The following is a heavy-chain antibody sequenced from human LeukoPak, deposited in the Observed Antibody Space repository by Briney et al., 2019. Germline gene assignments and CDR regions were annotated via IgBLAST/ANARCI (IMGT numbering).Heavy chain of an antibody. CDR2: INDGGYNT. D-gene: IGHD4-23*01. Sequence: GGSLRLSCAASGFTFSTYYMSWVRQAPGKGLEWVSAINDGGYNTYYADSVRGRFTISRDNAKNTLYLQMNSLRTEDTAVYYCAKKETVVSPGNYFDHWGQGTLVTVSS. V-gene: IGHV3-23*01. CDR1: GFTFSTYY. J-gene: IGHJ4*02. CDR3: AKKETVVSPGNYFDH.